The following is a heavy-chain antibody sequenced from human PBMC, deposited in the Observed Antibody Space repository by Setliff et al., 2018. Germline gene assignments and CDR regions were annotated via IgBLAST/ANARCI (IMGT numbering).Heavy chain of an antibody. D-gene: IGHD3-3*01. Sequence: SETLSLTCTVSGGSISSSNWWSWVRQPPGKGLEWIGSIFHSGSTYYSPSLKSRVTISVDTSKNQFSLKLTSVTAADTAVYYCARDILNFWSGFVLRYFDLWGRGTLVTVSS. CDR2: IFHSGST. J-gene: IGHJ2*01. CDR3: ARDILNFWSGFVLRYFDL. CDR1: GGSISSSNW. V-gene: IGHV4-4*02.